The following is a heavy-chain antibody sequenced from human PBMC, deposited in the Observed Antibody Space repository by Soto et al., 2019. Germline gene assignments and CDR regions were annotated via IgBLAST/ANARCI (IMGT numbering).Heavy chain of an antibody. CDR1: GGTFSSYT. Sequence: QVRLVQSGAEVKKPGSSVKVSCKASGGTFSSYTISWVRQAPGQGLEWMGRIIPILGIANYAQKFQGRVTITADKSTSTAYMELSSLRSEDTAVYYCVREYCSSTSCPYDPWGQGTLVTVSS. CDR2: IIPILGIA. J-gene: IGHJ5*02. CDR3: VREYCSSTSCPYDP. D-gene: IGHD2-2*01. V-gene: IGHV1-69*02.